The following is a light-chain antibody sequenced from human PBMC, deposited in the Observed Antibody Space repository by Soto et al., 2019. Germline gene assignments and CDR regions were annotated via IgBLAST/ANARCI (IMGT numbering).Light chain of an antibody. Sequence: EIVLTQSPATLSLSPGERATLSCRASQSVSSYLAWYQQKPGQAPMLLIYDASNRATGIPARFSGSGYGTDFTLTISSLEPEDFAVYYCQQRSNWPLTFGGGTKVEIK. CDR1: QSVSSY. J-gene: IGKJ4*01. V-gene: IGKV3-11*01. CDR2: DAS. CDR3: QQRSNWPLT.